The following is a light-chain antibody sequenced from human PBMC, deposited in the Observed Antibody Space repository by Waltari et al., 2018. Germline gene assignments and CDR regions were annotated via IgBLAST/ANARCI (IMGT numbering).Light chain of an antibody. CDR2: DVI. Sequence: QSALIQPRSVSRSPGQSVIISCAGSSSYVGAYDYVSWYQHHPGKAPTLIIYDVIERPSGVHDRFSGSKSGNSASLTISGLQAEDEADYYCCSFAGNYANYVFGTGTKLTVL. V-gene: IGLV2-11*01. CDR3: CSFAGNYANYV. J-gene: IGLJ1*01. CDR1: SSYVGAYDY.